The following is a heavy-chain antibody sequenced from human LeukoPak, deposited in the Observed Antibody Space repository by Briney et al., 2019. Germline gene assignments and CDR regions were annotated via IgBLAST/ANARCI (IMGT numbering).Heavy chain of an antibody. CDR2: ISWKGGSI. J-gene: IGHJ5*02. CDR3: AKDSGIAVAGHGDKWFDP. Sequence: PGGSLRLSCAASGFTFDDYAMHWVRQAPGRGREWVLGISWKGGSIGYADSVKGRFTISRDNAKNSLYLKMNSLRAEDTALYYCAKDSGIAVAGHGDKWFDPWGQGTLVTVSS. V-gene: IGHV3-9*01. CDR1: GFTFDDYA. D-gene: IGHD6-19*01.